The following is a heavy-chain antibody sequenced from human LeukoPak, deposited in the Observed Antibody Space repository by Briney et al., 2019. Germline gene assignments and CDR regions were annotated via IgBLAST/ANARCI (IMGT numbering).Heavy chain of an antibody. CDR1: GGSISSNNW. CDR2: IYHDGST. CDR3: ARDRGGYTYSHDY. Sequence: SETLSLTCAVSGGSISSNNWWIWVRQSPEKGLEWIGEIYHDGSTNYNPSLKSRVTVSMDKSKNQLSLKLNFVTAADTAVYYCARDRGGYTYSHDYWGQGTLVTVSS. D-gene: IGHD5-18*01. V-gene: IGHV4-4*02. J-gene: IGHJ4*02.